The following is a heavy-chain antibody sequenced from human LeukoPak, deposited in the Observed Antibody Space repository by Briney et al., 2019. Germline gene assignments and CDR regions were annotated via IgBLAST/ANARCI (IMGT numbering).Heavy chain of an antibody. CDR1: GGSISSGGYY. V-gene: IGHV4-30-2*01. D-gene: IGHD1-26*01. CDR3: AVYLDSGSYRWFDP. CDR2: IYHSGST. J-gene: IGHJ5*02. Sequence: PSETLSLTCTVSGGSISSGGYYWSWIRQPPGKGLEWIGYIYHSGSTYYNPSLKSRVTISVDRSKNQFSLKLSSVTAADTAVYYCAVYLDSGSYRWFDPWGQGTLVTVSS.